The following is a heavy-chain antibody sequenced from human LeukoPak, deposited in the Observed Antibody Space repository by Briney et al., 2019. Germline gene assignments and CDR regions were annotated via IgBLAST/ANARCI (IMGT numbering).Heavy chain of an antibody. J-gene: IGHJ6*03. CDR2: ISAYNGNT. D-gene: IGHD6-13*01. V-gene: IGHV1-18*01. CDR3: ARDTPGFGSSVAYYYYYMDV. CDR1: GYTFTSYG. Sequence: ASVKVSCKASGYTFTSYGISWVRQAPGQGLEWMGWISAYNGNTNYAQKLQGRVTMTTDTSTSTAHMELRSLRSDDTAVYYCARDTPGFGSSVAYYYYYMDVWGKGTTVTISS.